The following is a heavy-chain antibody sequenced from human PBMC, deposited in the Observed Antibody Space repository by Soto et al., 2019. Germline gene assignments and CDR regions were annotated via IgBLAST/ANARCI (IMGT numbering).Heavy chain of an antibody. CDR1: AYTFTSYG. Sequence: GASVKVSCKASAYTFTSYGITWVRQAPGQGLEWMGWISAYNGNTNYAQNFQGRVTMTADTSTSTAYMKLRSLTSDDTAVYYCARDITGYLDSWGQGTLVTVSS. V-gene: IGHV1-18*04. CDR3: ARDITGYLDS. D-gene: IGHD3-10*01. J-gene: IGHJ4*02. CDR2: ISAYNGNT.